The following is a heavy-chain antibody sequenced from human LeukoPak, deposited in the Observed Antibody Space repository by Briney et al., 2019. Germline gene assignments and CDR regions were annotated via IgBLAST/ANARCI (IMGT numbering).Heavy chain of an antibody. CDR2: IKQDGSEK. CDR3: VRDNAYKFDY. Sequence: TGGSLRLSCAASGFTLSSYWMSWVRQAPGKGLEWVANIKQDGSEKYYVDSVKGRFTISRDNANNTLYLQMNSLRVEDTAVYYCVRDNAYKFDYWGQGTLVTVSS. J-gene: IGHJ4*02. V-gene: IGHV3-7*01. D-gene: IGHD5-24*01. CDR1: GFTLSSYW.